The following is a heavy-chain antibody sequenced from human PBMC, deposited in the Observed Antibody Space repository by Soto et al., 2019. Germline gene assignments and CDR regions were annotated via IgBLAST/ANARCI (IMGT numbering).Heavy chain of an antibody. Sequence: PGGSLRLSCAASGFTFSGYGMHWVRQAPGKGLEWVAVIWSDGSTQYYADSVKGRFTISRDNSKNTLFLQMNSLRAEDMAVYYCARDGVPATVVSYFDYWGQGA. D-gene: IGHD2-2*01. J-gene: IGHJ4*02. CDR3: ARDGVPATVVSYFDY. CDR2: IWSDGSTQ. CDR1: GFTFSGYG. V-gene: IGHV3-33*01.